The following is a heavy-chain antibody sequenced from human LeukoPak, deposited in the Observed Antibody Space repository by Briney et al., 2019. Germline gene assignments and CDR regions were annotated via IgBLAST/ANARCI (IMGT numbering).Heavy chain of an antibody. V-gene: IGHV4-39*01. J-gene: IGHJ4*02. CDR3: ARQILAVAGYYLDY. CDR2: IYYSGST. D-gene: IGHD6-19*01. Sequence: SETLSLTCTVSGGSISSSSYYWGWIRQPPGKGLEWIGSIYYSGSTYYNPSLKSRVTISVDTSKNQFSLKLSSVTAADTAVYYCARQILAVAGYYLDYWGQGTLVTVSS. CDR1: GGSISSSSYY.